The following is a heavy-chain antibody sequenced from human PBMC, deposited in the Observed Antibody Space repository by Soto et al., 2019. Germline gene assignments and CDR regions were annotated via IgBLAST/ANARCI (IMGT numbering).Heavy chain of an antibody. CDR2: IIPIFGTA. Sequence: SVKVSCKASGGTFSSYAISWVRQAPGQGLEWMGGIIPIFGTANYAQKFQGRVTITADESTSTAYMELSSLRSEDTAVYYCAILYRSGGSCGYYYGMDVWGQGTTVTVSS. V-gene: IGHV1-69*13. CDR3: AILYRSGGSCGYYYGMDV. J-gene: IGHJ6*02. D-gene: IGHD2-15*01. CDR1: GGTFSSYA.